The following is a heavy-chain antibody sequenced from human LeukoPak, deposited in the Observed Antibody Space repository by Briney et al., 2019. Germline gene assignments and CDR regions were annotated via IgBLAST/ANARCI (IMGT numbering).Heavy chain of an antibody. D-gene: IGHD6-13*01. J-gene: IGHJ5*02. CDR3: ATGPGMATAGGGGDWFAP. V-gene: IGHV1-24*01. CDR2: FDPEDGEA. CDR1: GYTLTELS. Sequence: GASVKVSCKVSGYTLTELSMHWVRQAPGKGLEWMGGFDPEDGEAIYAQKFQGRVTMTEDTSTDTAYMELSSLRSEDTAVYYCATGPGMATAGGGGDWFAPWGQETRVTVPS.